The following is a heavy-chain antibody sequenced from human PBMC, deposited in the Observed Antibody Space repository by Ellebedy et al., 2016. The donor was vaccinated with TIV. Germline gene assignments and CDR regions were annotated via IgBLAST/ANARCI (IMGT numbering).Heavy chain of an antibody. CDR2: FHDSGNT. CDR3: VRGGSRWRSGSHLFDR. D-gene: IGHD6-19*01. V-gene: IGHV4-59*13. J-gene: IGHJ4*02. Sequence: SETLSLXXTVSGGSMNNYFWSWIRQSPGKGLEWIGYFHDSGNTKYNLSLKSRVTISADTSKSQFSLKLTSVTAADTAVYFCVRGGSRWRSGSHLFDRWGQGTLVTVSS. CDR1: GGSMNNYF.